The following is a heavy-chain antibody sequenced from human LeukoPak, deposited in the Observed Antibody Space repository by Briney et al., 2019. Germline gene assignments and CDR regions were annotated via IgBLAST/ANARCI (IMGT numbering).Heavy chain of an antibody. J-gene: IGHJ4*02. CDR3: ARVGYSGSPGDY. CDR1: GFTFSSHW. Sequence: GGSLRLSCAASGFTFSSHWMNWVRQAPGKGLEWVSYISSRSGSSIYYGDSVKGRFTVSRDNAKNSLYLQMNSLRGEDTAVYYCARVGYSGSPGDYWGQGTLVTVSS. D-gene: IGHD1-26*01. CDR2: ISSRSGSSI. V-gene: IGHV3-48*04.